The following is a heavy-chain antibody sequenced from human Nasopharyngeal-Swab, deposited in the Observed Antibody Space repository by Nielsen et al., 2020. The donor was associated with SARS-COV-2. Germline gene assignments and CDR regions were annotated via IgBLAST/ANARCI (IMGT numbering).Heavy chain of an antibody. CDR2: ISGSGGST. V-gene: IGHV3-23*01. CDR3: AKEGRLAVADGEGLDY. CDR1: GFTFSSYA. Sequence: GESLKISCAASGFTFSSYAMSWVRQAPGKGLEWVSAISGSGGSTYYADSVKGRFTISRDNSKNTLYLQMNSLRAEDTAVYYCAKEGRLAVADGEGLDYWGQGTLVTVSS. D-gene: IGHD6-19*01. J-gene: IGHJ4*02.